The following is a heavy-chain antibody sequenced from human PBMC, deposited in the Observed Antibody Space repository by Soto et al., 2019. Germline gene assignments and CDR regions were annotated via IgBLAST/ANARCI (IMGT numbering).Heavy chain of an antibody. CDR2: INPSGGST. CDR3: ARSFPVYYDYIWGSDLDY. Sequence: QVQLVQSGAEVKKPGASVKVSCKASGYTFTSYYMHWVRQAPGQGLVRMGIINPSGGSTSYAQKCQGRVTMTRDTSTSTAYMELSSLRSEDTAVYYCARSFPVYYDYIWGSDLDYWGQGTLVTVSS. D-gene: IGHD3-16*01. V-gene: IGHV1-46*01. J-gene: IGHJ4*02. CDR1: GYTFTSYY.